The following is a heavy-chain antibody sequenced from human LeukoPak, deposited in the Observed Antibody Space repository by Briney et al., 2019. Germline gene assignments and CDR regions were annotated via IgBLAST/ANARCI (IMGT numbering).Heavy chain of an antibody. J-gene: IGHJ4*02. CDR1: GGSISSGTW. CDR3: ARQTGSGLFILP. D-gene: IGHD3/OR15-3a*01. Sequence: SETLSLTCAVSGGSISSGTWWSWVRQPPGKGLEWIGEIYHSGSTNNNPSLKSRVTISVDTSKNQFSLRLTSVTAADTAVYYCARQTGSGLFILPGGQGTLVTVSS. CDR2: IYHSGST. V-gene: IGHV4-4*02.